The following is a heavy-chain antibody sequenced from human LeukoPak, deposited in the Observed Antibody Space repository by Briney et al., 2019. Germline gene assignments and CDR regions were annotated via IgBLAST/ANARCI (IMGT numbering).Heavy chain of an antibody. D-gene: IGHD6-19*01. V-gene: IGHV3-7*01. CDR3: ARGSGWLDY. CDR1: GFTFSGYW. CDR2: IKEDGSEK. Sequence: GGSLRLSCAASGFTFSGYWMSWVRQSPGKGLEWVANIKEDGSEKNYADSVKGRFTISRDNAKNSLFLQMDSLRAEDTAVYYCARGSGWLDYWGQGTLVTVSS. J-gene: IGHJ4*02.